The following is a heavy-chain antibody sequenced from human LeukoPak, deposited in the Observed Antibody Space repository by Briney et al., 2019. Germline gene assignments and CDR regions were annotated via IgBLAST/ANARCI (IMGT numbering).Heavy chain of an antibody. CDR2: ISGSGGST. V-gene: IGHV3-23*01. D-gene: IGHD3-22*01. CDR3: AKDPVIYDSSGYYDPFDY. J-gene: IGHJ4*02. Sequence: GSLRLSCAASGFTFSSYAMSWVRQAPGKGLEWVSAISGSGGSTYCADSVKGRFTISRDNSKNTLYLQMNSLRAEDTAVYYCAKDPVIYDSSGYYDPFDYWGQGTLVTVSS. CDR1: GFTFSSYA.